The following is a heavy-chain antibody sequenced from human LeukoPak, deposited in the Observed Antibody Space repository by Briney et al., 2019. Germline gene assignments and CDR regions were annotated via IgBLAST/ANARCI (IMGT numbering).Heavy chain of an antibody. CDR2: VSYEGSIK. J-gene: IGHJ4*02. CDR1: GFTFSSYG. V-gene: IGHV3-30*03. CDR3: ARVAHGVYYFDY. Sequence: GGSLRLSCAASGFTFSSYGIHWVRQAPGKGLEWVVVVSYEGSIKYYADSVKGRFTISRDNAKNSLYLQMNSLRAEDTAVYYCARVAHGVYYFDYWGQGTLVTVSS. D-gene: IGHD4-17*01.